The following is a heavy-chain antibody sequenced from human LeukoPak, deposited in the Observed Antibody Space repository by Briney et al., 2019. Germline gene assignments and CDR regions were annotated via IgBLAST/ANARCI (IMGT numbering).Heavy chain of an antibody. D-gene: IGHD3-10*01. CDR3: AREHGSGSYYYYFDY. CDR2: IIPIFGTA. J-gene: IGHJ4*02. CDR1: GGTFSSYA. V-gene: IGHV1-69*13. Sequence: ASVKVSCKASGGTFSSYAISWVRQAPGQGLEWMGGIIPIFGTANYAQKFQGRVTITADESTSTAYMELSSLRSEDTAVYYCAREHGSGSYYYYFDYWGQGTLVTVSS.